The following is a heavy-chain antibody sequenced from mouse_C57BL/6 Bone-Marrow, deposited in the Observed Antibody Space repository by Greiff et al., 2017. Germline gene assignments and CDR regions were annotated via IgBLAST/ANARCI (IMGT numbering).Heavy chain of an antibody. V-gene: IGHV1-81*01. Sequence: VQLQQSGAELARPGASVKLSCKASGYTFTSYGISWVKQRTGQGLEWIGEIYPRSGNTYYNEKFKGKATLTADKSSSTAYMELRSLTSEDSAVYFCARSDDYPWFAYWGQGTLVTVSA. J-gene: IGHJ3*01. D-gene: IGHD2-4*01. CDR2: IYPRSGNT. CDR1: GYTFTSYG. CDR3: ARSDDYPWFAY.